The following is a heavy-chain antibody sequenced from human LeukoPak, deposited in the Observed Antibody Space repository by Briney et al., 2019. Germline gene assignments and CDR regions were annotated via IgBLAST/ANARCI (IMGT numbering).Heavy chain of an antibody. J-gene: IGHJ3*02. CDR3: ARDLGYYGSGSYSSAFDI. V-gene: IGHV4-59*01. D-gene: IGHD3-10*01. CDR2: IYYSGST. CDR1: GGSFSGYY. Sequence: SETLSLTCAVYGGSFSGYYWSWIRQPPGKGLEWIGYIYYSGSTNYNPSLKSRVTISVDTSKDQFSLKLSSVTAADTAVYYCARDLGYYGSGSYSSAFDIWGQGTMVTVSS.